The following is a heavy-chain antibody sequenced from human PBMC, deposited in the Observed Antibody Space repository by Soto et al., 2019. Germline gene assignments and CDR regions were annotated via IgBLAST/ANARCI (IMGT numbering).Heavy chain of an antibody. CDR2: IWYDGSNK. J-gene: IGHJ1*01. D-gene: IGHD3-16*02. Sequence: LRLSCAASGFTFSSYGIHWVRQAPGKGLEWVAVIWYDGSNKYYADSVKGRFTISRDNSKNTLYLQMNSLRAEDTAVYYCARERVITFGGVIVIGRYFQHWGQGTLVTVSS. CDR1: GFTFSSYG. V-gene: IGHV3-33*01. CDR3: ARERVITFGGVIVIGRYFQH.